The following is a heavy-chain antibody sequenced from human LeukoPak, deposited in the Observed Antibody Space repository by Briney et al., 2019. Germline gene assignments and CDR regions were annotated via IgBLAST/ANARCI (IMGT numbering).Heavy chain of an antibody. V-gene: IGHV3-7*01. Sequence: GGSLRLSCAASGFTFSTSWMTWVRQAPGKGLEWVANINQDESESYYVDSVKGRFTISRDNSKNTLYLQMNSLRAEDTAVYYCARGALPLPTGWFDPWGQGTLVTVSS. CDR2: INQDESES. J-gene: IGHJ5*02. CDR1: GFTFSTSW. CDR3: ARGALPLPTGWFDP. D-gene: IGHD1-14*01.